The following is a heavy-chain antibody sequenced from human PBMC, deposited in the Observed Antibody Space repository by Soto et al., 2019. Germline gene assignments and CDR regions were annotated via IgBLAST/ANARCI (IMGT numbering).Heavy chain of an antibody. CDR2: ISGSGGST. CDR1: GFTFSSYA. D-gene: IGHD3-10*01. J-gene: IGHJ4*02. V-gene: IGHV3-23*01. CDR3: AKDYGSGSHDY. Sequence: GGSLRLSCAASGFTFSSYAMCWVRQAPGKGLEWVSAISGSGGSTYYADSVKGRFTISRDNSKNTLYLQMNSLRAEDTAVYDCAKDYGSGSHDYWGQGTLVTVAS.